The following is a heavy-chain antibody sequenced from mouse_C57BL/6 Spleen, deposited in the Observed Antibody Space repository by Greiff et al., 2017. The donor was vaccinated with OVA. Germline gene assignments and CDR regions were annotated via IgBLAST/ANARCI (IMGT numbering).Heavy chain of an antibody. Sequence: QVQLQQSGPELVKPGASVKISCKASGYAFSSSWMNWVKQRPGKGLEWIGRIYPGDGDTNYNGKFKGKATLTADKSSSTAYMQLSSLTSEDSAVYFCASDSNYGNYYAMDYWGQGTSVTVSS. CDR3: ASDSNYGNYYAMDY. CDR1: GYAFSSSW. CDR2: IYPGDGDT. D-gene: IGHD2-5*01. V-gene: IGHV1-82*01. J-gene: IGHJ4*01.